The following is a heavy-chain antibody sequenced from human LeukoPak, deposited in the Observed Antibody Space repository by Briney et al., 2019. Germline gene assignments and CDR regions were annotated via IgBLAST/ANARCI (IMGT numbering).Heavy chain of an antibody. CDR2: IYTSGST. J-gene: IGHJ4*02. CDR1: GGSISSGSYY. Sequence: SQTLSLTCTVSGGSISSGSYYWSWIRQPAGKGLEWIGRIYTSGSTNYNPSLKSRVTISVDTSKNQFSLKLSSATAADTAVYYCARELPHYYYDSSGYFDYWGQGTLVTVSS. CDR3: ARELPHYYYDSSGYFDY. D-gene: IGHD3-22*01. V-gene: IGHV4-61*02.